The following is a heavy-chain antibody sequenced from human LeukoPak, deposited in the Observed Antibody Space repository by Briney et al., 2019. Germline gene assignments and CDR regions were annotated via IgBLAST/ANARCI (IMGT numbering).Heavy chain of an antibody. J-gene: IGHJ4*02. D-gene: IGHD6-19*01. Sequence: PGGSLRLSCAASGFTFSSYAMSWVRQAPGKGLEWVSVIYSDGTTYYPDSVKGRFTISRDNSKNTLYLQMNDLRAGDTAVYYCARLAVAYFDYWGQGTLVTVSS. CDR3: ARLAVAYFDY. CDR1: GFTFSSYA. V-gene: IGHV3-66*04. CDR2: IYSDGTT.